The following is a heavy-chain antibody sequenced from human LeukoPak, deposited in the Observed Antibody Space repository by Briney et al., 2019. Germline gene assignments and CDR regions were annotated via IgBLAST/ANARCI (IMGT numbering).Heavy chain of an antibody. CDR2: ISYDGRNI. J-gene: IGHJ4*02. CDR3: AKGPLRGTAAAIDY. V-gene: IGHV3-30*18. Sequence: GGSLRLSCAATGFIFNNYGMHWVRQAPGKGLEWVAVISYDGRNIHYPDYVKGRFTISRDISTDTLWLQMDSLRTEDTAVYYCAKGPLRGTAAAIDYWGQGTLVTVSS. CDR1: GFIFNNYG. D-gene: IGHD2-2*01.